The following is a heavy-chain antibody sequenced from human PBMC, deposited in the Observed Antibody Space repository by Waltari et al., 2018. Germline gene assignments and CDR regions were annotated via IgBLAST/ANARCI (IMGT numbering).Heavy chain of an antibody. CDR1: GFTFSYYE. Sequence: EVQLVESGGGLVQPGGSLRLSCAAFGFTFSYYEMNWVRQAPGKGLEWVSYIGSTGDVIYDADSVKGRFTISRENAKNSLFLHLSSLTGEDTAVYYCVRRLRWSRAYWGQGTPVTVSS. D-gene: IGHD4-17*01. V-gene: IGHV3-48*03. J-gene: IGHJ4*02. CDR3: VRRLRWSRAY. CDR2: IGSTGDVI.